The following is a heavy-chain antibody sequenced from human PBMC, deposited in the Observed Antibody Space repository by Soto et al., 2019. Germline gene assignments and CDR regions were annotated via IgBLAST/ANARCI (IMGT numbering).Heavy chain of an antibody. CDR2: ISSSSSVI. V-gene: IGHV3-48*02. Sequence: EVQLVESGGGLVQPGGSLRLSCATSGFILSDCAMNWVRQAPGKGLEWVSYISSSSSVIDYADPVKGRFTVSRDNARNSLYRKMNNLRDEDTDVYYCARDLSWGSNWYYYMDVWGKGTTVTVSS. CDR1: GFILSDCA. CDR3: ARDLSWGSNWYYYMDV. J-gene: IGHJ6*03. D-gene: IGHD7-27*01.